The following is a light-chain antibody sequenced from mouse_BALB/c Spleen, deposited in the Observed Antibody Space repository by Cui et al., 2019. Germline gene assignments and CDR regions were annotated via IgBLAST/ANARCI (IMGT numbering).Light chain of an antibody. V-gene: IGKV6-25*01. Sequence: DIVMTQSHKLMSTSVGDRVSITCKASQDVSTAVAWYQQKPGQSPKLLIYWASTRHTGVPDRFTGSGSGTDYTLTISSVQAEDLALYYCQQHYSTPPTFGGGTKLEIK. CDR2: WAS. J-gene: IGKJ1*01. CDR1: QDVSTA. CDR3: QQHYSTPPT.